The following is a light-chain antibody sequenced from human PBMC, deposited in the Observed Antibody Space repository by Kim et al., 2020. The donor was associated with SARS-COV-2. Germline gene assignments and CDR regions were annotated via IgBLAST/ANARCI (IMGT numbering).Light chain of an antibody. CDR3: QAWDSSTEV. Sequence: SYELTRPPSVSVSPGQTASITCSGDKLGDKYACWYQQKPGQSPVLVIYQDSKRPSGIPERFSGSNSGNTATLTISGTQAMDEADYYCQAWDSSTEVFGGGTQLTVL. J-gene: IGLJ3*02. CDR1: KLGDKY. CDR2: QDS. V-gene: IGLV3-1*01.